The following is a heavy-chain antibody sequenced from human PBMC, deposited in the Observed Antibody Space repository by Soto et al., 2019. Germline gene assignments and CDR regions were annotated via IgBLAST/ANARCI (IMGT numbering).Heavy chain of an antibody. CDR2: ISAYNGNT. CDR1: GYTFTSYG. D-gene: IGHD1-20*01. Sequence: ASVKVSCKASGYTFTSYGISWVRQAPGQGLEWMGWISAYNGNTNYAQKLQGRVTMTTDTSTSTAYMELRSLRSDDKAVYYCARDSRLITGTIFDYWGQGTLVTVSS. J-gene: IGHJ4*02. CDR3: ARDSRLITGTIFDY. V-gene: IGHV1-18*04.